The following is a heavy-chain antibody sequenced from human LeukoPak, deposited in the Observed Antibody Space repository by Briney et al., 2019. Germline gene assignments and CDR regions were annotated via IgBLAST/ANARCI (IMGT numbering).Heavy chain of an antibody. V-gene: IGHV4-59*08. CDR1: GGSISSYY. CDR2: IYCSGGT. CDR3: ARQGGSYSTYYFDY. D-gene: IGHD1-26*01. J-gene: IGHJ4*02. Sequence: PSETLSLTCTVSGGSISSYYWSWIRQPPGKGLEWIGYIYCSGGTNYNPSLKSRVTISVDTSKNQFSLKLSSVTAADTAVYYCARQGGSYSTYYFDYWGQGTLVTVSS.